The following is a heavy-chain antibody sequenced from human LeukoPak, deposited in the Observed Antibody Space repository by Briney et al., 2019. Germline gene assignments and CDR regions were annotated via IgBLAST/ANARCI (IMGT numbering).Heavy chain of an antibody. D-gene: IGHD3-10*01. V-gene: IGHV3-20*04. CDR1: GFTFDDYG. J-gene: IGHJ4*02. CDR3: AKYSGNYYNRVYFDY. CDR2: INWNGGST. Sequence: PGGSLRLSCAASGFTFDDYGMSWVRQAPGKGLEWVSGINWNGGSTGYADSVKGRFTISRDNAKNSLYLQMNSLRAEDTALYYCAKYSGNYYNRVYFDYWGQGTLVTVSS.